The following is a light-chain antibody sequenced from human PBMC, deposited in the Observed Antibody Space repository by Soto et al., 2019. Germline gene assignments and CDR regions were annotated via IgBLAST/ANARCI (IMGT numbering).Light chain of an antibody. CDR1: QSVSSY. CDR3: HQVYTYPRT. Sequence: IQLTQSPSSLSASVGDRVTITCRASQSVSSYLAWFQQRPGKAPKRLIFGASTLQNGVPARFSGGGFGTEFTLTITSLQPEDFAAYYCHQVYTYPRTFGQGTKVDIK. V-gene: IGKV1-9*01. CDR2: GAS. J-gene: IGKJ1*01.